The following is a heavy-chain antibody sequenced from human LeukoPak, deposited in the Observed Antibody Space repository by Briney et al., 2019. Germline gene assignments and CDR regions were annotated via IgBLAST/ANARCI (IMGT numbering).Heavy chain of an antibody. Sequence: SETLSLTCTVSGGSISSYYWSWIRQPPGKGLEWIGYIYTSGSTNYNPSLKSRVTISVDTSKNQFSLKLSSVTAADTAVYYCARSATGDAFDIWGQGTMVTVSS. J-gene: IGHJ3*02. CDR3: ARSATGDAFDI. V-gene: IGHV4-4*09. CDR1: GGSISSYY. CDR2: IYTSGST. D-gene: IGHD1-1*01.